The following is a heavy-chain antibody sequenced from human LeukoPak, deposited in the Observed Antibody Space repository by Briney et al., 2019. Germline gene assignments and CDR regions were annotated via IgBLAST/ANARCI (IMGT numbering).Heavy chain of an antibody. CDR1: GYTFTGYY. J-gene: IGHJ4*02. CDR3: ARGHVVPAAAWGNFDY. Sequence: GASVKVSCKASGYTFTGYYMHWVRQAPGQGLEWMGWINPNSGGTNYAQKFQGRVTMTRDTSISTAYMELSRLRSDDTAVYYCARGHVVPAAAWGNFDYWGQGTLVTVSS. D-gene: IGHD2-2*01. CDR2: INPNSGGT. V-gene: IGHV1-2*02.